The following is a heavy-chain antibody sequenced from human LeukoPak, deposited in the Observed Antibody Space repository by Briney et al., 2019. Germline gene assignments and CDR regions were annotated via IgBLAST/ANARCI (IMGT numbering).Heavy chain of an antibody. D-gene: IGHD6-13*01. CDR2: ISSSSSYI. Sequence: GRSLRLSCAASGFTFSSYSMNWVRQAPGKGLEWVSSISSSSSYIYYADSVKGRFTISRDNAKNSLYLQMNSLRAEDTAVYYCARMGGSSWYFDYWGQGTLVTVSS. CDR1: GFTFSSYS. CDR3: ARMGGSSWYFDY. V-gene: IGHV3-21*01. J-gene: IGHJ4*02.